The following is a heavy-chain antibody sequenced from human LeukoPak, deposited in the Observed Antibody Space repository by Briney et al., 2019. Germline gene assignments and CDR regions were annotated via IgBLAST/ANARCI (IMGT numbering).Heavy chain of an antibody. CDR1: GFTFSSYW. CDR2: IKQDGSEK. V-gene: IGHV3-7*03. Sequence: GGSLRLSCAASGFTFSSYWMSWVRQAPGKGLEWVANIKQDGSEKYYVDSVKGRFTISRDNAKNSLYLQMNSLRAEDTAVYYCARVDKSGWWNYPNWFDPWGQGTLVTVSS. D-gene: IGHD6-19*01. CDR3: ARVDKSGWWNYPNWFDP. J-gene: IGHJ5*02.